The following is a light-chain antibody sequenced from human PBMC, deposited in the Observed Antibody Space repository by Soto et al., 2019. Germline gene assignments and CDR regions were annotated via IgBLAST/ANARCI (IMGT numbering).Light chain of an antibody. CDR1: QNVSTY. J-gene: IGKJ3*01. V-gene: IGKV3-11*01. Sequence: EIVLTQSPATLSLSPGERATLSCRASQNVSTYLAWYQQKPGQAPRLLIYDASNRATGIPARFSGSGSGTDFTLTISSHEPEGFAVYYCQQRTNWLTFGPGTKVDI. CDR2: DAS. CDR3: QQRTNWLT.